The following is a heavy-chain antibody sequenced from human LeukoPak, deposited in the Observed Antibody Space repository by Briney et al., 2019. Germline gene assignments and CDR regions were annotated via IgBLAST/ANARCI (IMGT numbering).Heavy chain of an antibody. CDR3: ARGPRANYGSGSYFWLDP. V-gene: IGHV4-59*11. Sequence: SETLSLTCTVSGGSISSHYWSWIRQPPGKGLEWIGYIYYSGRTNYNPSLKSRVTISVDTSKNQFSLKLSSVTAADTAVYYCARGPRANYGSGSYFWLDPWGQGTLVTVSS. CDR1: GGSISSHY. J-gene: IGHJ5*02. D-gene: IGHD3-10*01. CDR2: IYYSGRT.